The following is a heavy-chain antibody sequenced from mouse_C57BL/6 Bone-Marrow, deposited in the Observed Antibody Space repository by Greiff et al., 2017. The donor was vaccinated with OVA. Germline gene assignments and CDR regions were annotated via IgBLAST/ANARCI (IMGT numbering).Heavy chain of an antibody. J-gene: IGHJ3*01. CDR2: INPNNGGT. V-gene: IGHV1-18*01. Sequence: EVQLQQSGPELVKPGASVKIPCKASGYTFTDYNMDWVKQSHGKSLEWIGDINPNNGGTIYNQKFKGKSTLTVEKSSSTAYMELRSLTSEDTAVYYCARDYGSSYGAYWGQGTLVTVSA. CDR3: ARDYGSSYGAY. CDR1: GYTFTDYN. D-gene: IGHD1-1*01.